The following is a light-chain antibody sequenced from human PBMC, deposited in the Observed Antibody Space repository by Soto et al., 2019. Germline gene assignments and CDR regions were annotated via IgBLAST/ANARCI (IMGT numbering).Light chain of an antibody. V-gene: IGLV2-14*01. CDR3: SSYASSSPFV. Sequence: QSVLTQPASGSGSPGQSISISCTGTGSDVGGYKYVSWYQQLPGKAPKLMIYDVSYRPSGVSDRFSGSKSGNTASLIISGLQAEDEADYYCSSYASSSPFVFGTGTKVTVL. CDR1: GSDVGGYKY. J-gene: IGLJ1*01. CDR2: DVS.